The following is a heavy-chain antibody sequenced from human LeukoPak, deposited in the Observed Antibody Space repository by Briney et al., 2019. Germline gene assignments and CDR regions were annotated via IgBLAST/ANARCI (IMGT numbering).Heavy chain of an antibody. V-gene: IGHV4-39*01. D-gene: IGHD6-19*01. CDR1: GGSISSGGYY. CDR2: IHYSGNT. CDR3: ARHRDQWLDAFDY. Sequence: SETLSLTCTVSGGSISSGGYYWGWIRQPPGKGLEWIGSIHYSGNTYYNSSLKSRVTISVDTSKNQFSLKLSSVTAADTAVYYCARHRDQWLDAFDYWGQGTLVTVSS. J-gene: IGHJ4*02.